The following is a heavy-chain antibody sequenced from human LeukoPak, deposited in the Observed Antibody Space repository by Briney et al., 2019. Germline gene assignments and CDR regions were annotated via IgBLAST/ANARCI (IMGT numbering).Heavy chain of an antibody. Sequence: GGSLRLSCVASGFTFSRHGMQWVRQAPGKGLEWVSYISSSSSTIYYADSVKGRFTISRDNAKNSLYLQMNSLRAEDTAVYYCARGSSWPYYYYYMDVWGKGTTVTVSS. CDR3: ARGSSWPYYYYYMDV. D-gene: IGHD6-13*01. CDR2: ISSSSSTI. CDR1: GFTFSRHG. V-gene: IGHV3-48*01. J-gene: IGHJ6*03.